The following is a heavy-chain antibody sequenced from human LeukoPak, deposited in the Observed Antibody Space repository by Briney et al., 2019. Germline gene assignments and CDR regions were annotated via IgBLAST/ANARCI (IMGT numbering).Heavy chain of an antibody. V-gene: IGHV3-74*03. CDR2: INTDGRTT. Sequence: GGSLRLSCAASGITFSSYWMYWVRQVPGQGLVWVSRINTDGRTTEYADSVKGRFTISRDNAKNTLYLQMNSLRGEDTAVYFCALYGGGALDIWGKGTMSPSLQ. J-gene: IGHJ3*02. CDR3: ALYGGGALDI. CDR1: GITFSSYW. D-gene: IGHD4-23*01.